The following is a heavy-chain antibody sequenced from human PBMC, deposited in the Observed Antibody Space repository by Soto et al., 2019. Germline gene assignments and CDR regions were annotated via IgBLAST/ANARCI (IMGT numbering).Heavy chain of an antibody. CDR3: ARDNLLDFWSGYYRGYYHYGMDV. D-gene: IGHD3-3*01. J-gene: IGHJ6*02. CDR1: GYTFTSYG. V-gene: IGHV1-18*01. CDR2: ISAYNGNT. Sequence: QVQLVQSGAEVKKPGASVKVSCKASGYTFTSYGISWVRQAPGQGLEWMGWISAYNGNTNYAQKLQGRVTMTTDTCTSTAYMELRSLRSDDTAVYYCARDNLLDFWSGYYRGYYHYGMDVWGQGTTVTVSS.